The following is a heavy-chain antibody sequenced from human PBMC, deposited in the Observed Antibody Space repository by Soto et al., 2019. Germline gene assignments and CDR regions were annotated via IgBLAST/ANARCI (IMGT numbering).Heavy chain of an antibody. CDR1: GFIFRNFG. CDR3: VHGASTAHQHLES. V-gene: IGHV3-30*03. D-gene: IGHD1-26*01. CDR2: ISGDGNDK. J-gene: IGHJ5*02. Sequence: QVQLVEAGGGVVQPGRSLRLSCAASGFIFRNFGMHWVRRAPGKGLEWVATISGDGNDKYYPDSMKVRFTISRDNFNNTLYVQLNSKTTEDPAVYYCVHGASTAHQHLESWGQGVLVTVSS.